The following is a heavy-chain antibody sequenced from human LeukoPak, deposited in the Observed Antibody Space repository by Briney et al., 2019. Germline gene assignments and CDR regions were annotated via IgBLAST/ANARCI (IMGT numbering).Heavy chain of an antibody. V-gene: IGHV4-34*01. CDR3: ARTFSSGEYYFDY. CDR1: GGSFSGYY. CDR2: INHSGST. Sequence: SETLSLTCAVYGGSFSGYYWSWIRQPPGKGLEWIGEINHSGSTNYNPSLTSRVTISVDTSKNQFSLKLSSVTAADTAVYYCARTFSSGEYYFDYWGQGTLVTVSS. D-gene: IGHD6-25*01. J-gene: IGHJ4*02.